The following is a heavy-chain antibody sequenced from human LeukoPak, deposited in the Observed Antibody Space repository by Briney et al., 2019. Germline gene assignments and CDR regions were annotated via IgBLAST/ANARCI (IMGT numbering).Heavy chain of an antibody. D-gene: IGHD6-19*01. CDR3: ANHKYSSGGGYYFDY. V-gene: IGHV3-23*01. J-gene: IGHJ4*02. CDR2: ISGSGGST. Sequence: GGSLRLSCAASGFTFDDYGMSWVRQAPGKGLEWVSAISGSGGSTYYADSVKGRFTISRDNSKNTLYLQMNSLRAEDTAVYYCANHKYSSGGGYYFDYWGQGTLVTVSS. CDR1: GFTFDDYG.